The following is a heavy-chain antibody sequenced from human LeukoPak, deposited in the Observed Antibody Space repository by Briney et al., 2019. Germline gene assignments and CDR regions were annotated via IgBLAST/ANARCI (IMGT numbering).Heavy chain of an antibody. V-gene: IGHV4-39*07. CDR3: ARDPRWMAHFYYFDY. J-gene: IGHJ4*02. Sequence: PSETLSLTCTVSGGSISSSSYYWGWIRQPPGKGLEWIGSIYYSGSTYYNPSLKSRVTISVDTSKNQFSLKLSSVTAADTAVYYCARDPRWMAHFYYFDYWGQGTLVTVSS. CDR1: GGSISSSSYY. D-gene: IGHD5-12*01. CDR2: IYYSGST.